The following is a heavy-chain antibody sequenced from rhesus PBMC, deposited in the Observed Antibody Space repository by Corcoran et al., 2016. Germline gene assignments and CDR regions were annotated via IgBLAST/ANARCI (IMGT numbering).Heavy chain of an antibody. CDR1: GGSISSSY. D-gene: IGHD2-21*01. CDR3: ARGGGYCTGSGCYPFDY. J-gene: IGHJ4*01. Sequence: QVQLQESGPGLVKPSETLSVTCAVSGGSISSSYWSWIRQAPGKGLEWIGYIYGNGSSTNYNPSLKSRITLSVDTSKNQLSLKLSSVTAADTAVYYCARGGGYCTGSGCYPFDYWGQGVLVTVSS. CDR2: IYGNGSST. V-gene: IGHV4-169*01.